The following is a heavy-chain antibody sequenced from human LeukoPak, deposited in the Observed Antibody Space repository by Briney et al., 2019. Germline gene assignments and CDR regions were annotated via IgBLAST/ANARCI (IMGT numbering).Heavy chain of an antibody. CDR1: GFTFSSYG. V-gene: IGHV3-30*02. CDR3: AKDPAERYYFDY. D-gene: IGHD2-2*01. Sequence: GGSLRLSCAASGFTFSSYGMHWVRQAPGKGLEWVAFIRYDGSNKYYADSVKGRFTISRDNSKNTLYLQMNSLRAEGTAVYYCAKDPAERYYFDYWGQGTLVTVSS. J-gene: IGHJ4*02. CDR2: IRYDGSNK.